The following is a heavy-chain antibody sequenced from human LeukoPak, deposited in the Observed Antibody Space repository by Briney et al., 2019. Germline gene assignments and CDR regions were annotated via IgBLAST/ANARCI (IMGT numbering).Heavy chain of an antibody. CDR3: ARGGNRFGGFYFDY. CDR2: IHHSGSS. CDR1: ADSLSSGGHY. D-gene: IGHD3-10*01. Sequence: SETLSLTCTVSADSLSSGGHYWAWIRQLPGKGLESIGFIHHSGSSRHNPSLKDRVAIPVDASRKQFALRLSSVTAADTAIYYCARGGNRFGGFYFDYWGQGIQVIVSS. J-gene: IGHJ4*02. V-gene: IGHV4-31*03.